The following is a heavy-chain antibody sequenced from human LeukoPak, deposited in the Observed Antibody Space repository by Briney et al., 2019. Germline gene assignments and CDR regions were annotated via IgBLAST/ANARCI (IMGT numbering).Heavy chain of an antibody. D-gene: IGHD2-15*01. CDR2: ISNDGGDR. CDR1: GFTFSSYR. Sequence: GGSLRLSCAASGFTFSSYRMHWVRQAPGKGLEWVAVISNDGGDRKYADSVKGRFTISRDNSKNTLYLQMNSLRVEDTAVYYCAKDRDVGGAAYFFDYWGQGTLVTVSS. V-gene: IGHV3-30*18. J-gene: IGHJ4*02. CDR3: AKDRDVGGAAYFFDY.